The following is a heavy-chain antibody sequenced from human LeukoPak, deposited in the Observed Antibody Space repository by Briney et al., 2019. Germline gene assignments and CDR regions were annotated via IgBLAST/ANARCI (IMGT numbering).Heavy chain of an antibody. CDR1: GGSISSYY. D-gene: IGHD3-10*01. Sequence: PSETLSLTCTVSGGSISSYYWSWIRQPPGKGLEWIGYIYYSGSTNYNPSLKSRVTISVDTSKNQFSLKLSSVTAADTAVYYCARGRITMVRGVSDYWGQGTLVTVSS. V-gene: IGHV4-59*01. CDR2: IYYSGST. CDR3: ARGRITMVRGVSDY. J-gene: IGHJ4*02.